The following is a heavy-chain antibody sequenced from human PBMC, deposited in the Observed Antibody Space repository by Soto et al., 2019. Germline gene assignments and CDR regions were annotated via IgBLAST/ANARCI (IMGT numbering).Heavy chain of an antibody. CDR1: GFTFSSYA. CDR3: ARERSHSSSSYFDY. V-gene: IGHV3-23*01. CDR2: ISGSGGST. D-gene: IGHD6-6*01. J-gene: IGHJ4*02. Sequence: PGGSLRLSCAASGFTFSSYAMSWVRQAPGKGLEWVSAISGSGGSTYYADSVKGRFTISRDNSKNTVYLQMNSLRAEDTAVYYCARERSHSSSSYFDYWGQGTLVTVS.